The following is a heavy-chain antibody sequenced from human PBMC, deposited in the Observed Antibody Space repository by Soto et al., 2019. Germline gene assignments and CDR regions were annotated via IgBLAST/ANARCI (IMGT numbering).Heavy chain of an antibody. D-gene: IGHD2-2*01. Sequence: QVQLQESGPGLVKPSQTLSLTCTVSGGSISSGDYYWSWIRQPPGKGLEWIGYIYYSGSTYYNPSLKSRVTLSVDTSKNQFSLTLSAVTAADTAVYYCASSIVLVPAAISADYWGQGTLVTVSS. CDR2: IYYSGST. V-gene: IGHV4-30-4*01. CDR1: GGSISSGDYY. J-gene: IGHJ4*02. CDR3: ASSIVLVPAAISADY.